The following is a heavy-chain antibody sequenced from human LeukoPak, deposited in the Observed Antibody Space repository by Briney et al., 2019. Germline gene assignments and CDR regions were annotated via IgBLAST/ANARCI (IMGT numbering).Heavy chain of an antibody. CDR1: GYTFTGYY. V-gene: IGHV1-2*02. Sequence: ASVKVSCKASGYTFTGYYMHWVRRAPGQGLEWMGWINPNSGGTNYAQKFQGRVTMTRDTSISTAYMELSRLRSDDTAVYYCARVRVVVMAFDIWGQGTMVTVSS. CDR3: ARVRVVVMAFDI. D-gene: IGHD3-22*01. CDR2: INPNSGGT. J-gene: IGHJ3*02.